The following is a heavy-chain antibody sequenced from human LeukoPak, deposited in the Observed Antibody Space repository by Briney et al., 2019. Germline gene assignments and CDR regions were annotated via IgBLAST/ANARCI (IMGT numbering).Heavy chain of an antibody. D-gene: IGHD3-10*01. V-gene: IGHV1-69*05. CDR3: ARASPYYGSGDCYYYMDV. CDR1: GGTFSSYA. CDR2: IIPIFGTA. J-gene: IGHJ6*03. Sequence: SVKVSCKASGGTFSSYAISWVRQAPGQGLEWMGKIIPIFGTANYAQKFQGRVTITTDESTSTAYMELSSLRSEDTAVYYCARASPYYGSGDCYYYMDVWGKGTTVTVSS.